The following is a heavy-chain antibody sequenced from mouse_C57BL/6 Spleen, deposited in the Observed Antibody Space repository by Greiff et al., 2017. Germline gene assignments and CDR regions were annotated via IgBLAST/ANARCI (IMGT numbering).Heavy chain of an antibody. CDR2: IWSGGST. CDR1: GFSLTSYG. J-gene: IGHJ4*01. CDR3: ASGEGAMDY. V-gene: IGHV2-4*01. Sequence: VKVVESGPGLVQPSQSLSITCTVSGFSLTSYGVHWVRQPPGKGLEWLGVIWSGGSTDYNAAFISRLSISKDNSKSQVFFKMNSLQADDTAIYYCASGEGAMDYWGQGTSVTVSS.